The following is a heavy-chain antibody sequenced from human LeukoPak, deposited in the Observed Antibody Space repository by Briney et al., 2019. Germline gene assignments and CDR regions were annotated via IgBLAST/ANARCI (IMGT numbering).Heavy chain of an antibody. V-gene: IGHV1-2*02. CDR1: GYTFTGYY. Sequence: VKVSCKASGYTFTGYYMHWVRQAPGQGLEWMGWINPNSGGTNYAQKFQGRVTMTRDTSISTAYMELSRLRSDDTAVYYCARPLRRGYSYGYDYWGQGTLVTVSS. CDR3: ARPLRRGYSYGYDY. D-gene: IGHD5-18*01. CDR2: INPNSGGT. J-gene: IGHJ4*02.